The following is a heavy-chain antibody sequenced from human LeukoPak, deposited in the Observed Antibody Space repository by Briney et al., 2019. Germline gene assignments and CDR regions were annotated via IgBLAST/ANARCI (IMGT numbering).Heavy chain of an antibody. CDR3: ARDFGGYCSSTSCYDYYYYYMDV. D-gene: IGHD2-2*01. Sequence: ASVKVSCKASGYTFTIYYMHWVRQPPGQGLEWMGIINPSGGSTSYAQKFQGRVTMTRDTSTSTVYMELSSLRSEDTAVYYCARDFGGYCSSTSCYDYYYYYMDVWGKGTTVTVSS. J-gene: IGHJ6*03. CDR1: GYTFTIYY. CDR2: INPSGGST. V-gene: IGHV1-46*01.